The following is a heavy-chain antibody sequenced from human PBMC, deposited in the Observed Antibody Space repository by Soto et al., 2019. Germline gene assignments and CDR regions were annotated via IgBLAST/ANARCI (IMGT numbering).Heavy chain of an antibody. D-gene: IGHD3-10*01. CDR1: GGTFSSYT. CDR2: IIPILGIA. Sequence: SVKVSCKASGGTFSSYTISWVRQAPGQGLEWVGRIIPILGIANYAQKFQGRVTITADKSTSTAYMELSSLRSEDTAVYYCAESNGGGVYYYGSGSHPDAFEIWGQGTMVTVSS. V-gene: IGHV1-69*02. J-gene: IGHJ3*02. CDR3: AESNGGGVYYYGSGSHPDAFEI.